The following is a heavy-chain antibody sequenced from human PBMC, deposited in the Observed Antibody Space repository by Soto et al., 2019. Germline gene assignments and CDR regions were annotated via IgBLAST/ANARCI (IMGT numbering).Heavy chain of an antibody. CDR2: VYYTGST. D-gene: IGHD2-2*01. J-gene: IGHJ4*02. Sequence: SETLSLTCTVSGGSINGFYWSWIRQPPGKGPEWIGYVYYTGSTTYNPSLESRVTMSVDTSKNQFSLKLSSVNAADTAVYYCAKYRRTQAEGFTLDYWGQGILVTVSS. CDR3: AKYRRTQAEGFTLDY. V-gene: IGHV4-59*01. CDR1: GGSINGFY.